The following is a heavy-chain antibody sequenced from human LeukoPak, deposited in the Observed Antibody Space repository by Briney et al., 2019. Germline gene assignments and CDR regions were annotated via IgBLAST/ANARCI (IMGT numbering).Heavy chain of an antibody. J-gene: IGHJ4*02. CDR3: ARKSGLTSKASFDY. Sequence: GGSLRLSCAASGFTFSSYAMSWVRQAPRKGLEWVSTISGSGDSTYYADSVKGRFTISRDNSKNTLFLQMNSLRAEDTAVYYCARKSGLTSKASFDYWGQGTLVTVSS. CDR2: ISGSGDST. V-gene: IGHV3-23*01. CDR1: GFTFSSYA.